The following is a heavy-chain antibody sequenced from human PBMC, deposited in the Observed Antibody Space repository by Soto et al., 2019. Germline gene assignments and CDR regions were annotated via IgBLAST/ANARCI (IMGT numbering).Heavy chain of an antibody. Sequence: QVQLQESGPGLVKPSQTLSLTCTVSGGSISSGGYYWSWIRQHPGKGLEWIGYIYYSGSTYYNPSLKSRVTISVDTAKNQCSLELSSVTAADTAVYYCASSIGVSPLGAFDIWGQGTMVTVSS. CDR2: IYYSGST. V-gene: IGHV4-31*03. J-gene: IGHJ3*02. D-gene: IGHD3-16*01. CDR1: GGSISSGGYY. CDR3: ASSIGVSPLGAFDI.